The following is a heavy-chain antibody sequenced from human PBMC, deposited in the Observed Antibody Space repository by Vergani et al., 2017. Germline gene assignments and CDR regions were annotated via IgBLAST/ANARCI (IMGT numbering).Heavy chain of an antibody. V-gene: IGHV1-69*14. CDR1: GGTFSSYA. CDR2: IIPIFGTA. J-gene: IGHJ5*02. CDR3: ARGYYYDSSGYYFGTDVNWFDP. Sequence: QVQLVQSGAEVKKPGSSVKVSCKASGGTFSSYAISWVRQAPGQGLEWMGRIIPIFGTANYAQKFQGRVTITADKSTSTAYMELSSLRSEDTAAYYCARGYYYDSSGYYFGTDVNWFDPWGQGTLVTVSS. D-gene: IGHD3-22*01.